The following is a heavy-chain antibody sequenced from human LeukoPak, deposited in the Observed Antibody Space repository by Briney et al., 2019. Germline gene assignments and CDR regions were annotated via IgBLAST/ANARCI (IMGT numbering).Heavy chain of an antibody. V-gene: IGHV3-74*01. D-gene: IGHD3-22*01. CDR1: GFTFSSYW. J-gene: IGHJ3*02. Sequence: GGSLRLSCAASGFTFSSYWMHWVRQAPGKGLVWVSRINSDGSSTSYADSVKGRFTISRDNAKNTLYLQMNSLRAEDTAVYYCARGHFYYDLVRAFDIWGQGTMVTVSS. CDR3: ARGHFYYDLVRAFDI. CDR2: INSDGSST.